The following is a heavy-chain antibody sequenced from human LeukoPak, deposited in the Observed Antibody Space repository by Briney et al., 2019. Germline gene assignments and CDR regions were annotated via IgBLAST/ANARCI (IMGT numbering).Heavy chain of an antibody. V-gene: IGHV3-33*01. J-gene: IGHJ4*02. CDR1: GFTFSSYG. Sequence: PGGSLRLSCAASGFTFSSYGMHWVRQAPGKGLQWVAVIWFDGSNKYYADSVKGRFTIPRDNSKNTLYLQMNSLRVEDTAVYYCARAGYGTGWYPGALDYWGQGTLVTVSS. D-gene: IGHD6-19*01. CDR2: IWFDGSNK. CDR3: ARAGYGTGWYPGALDY.